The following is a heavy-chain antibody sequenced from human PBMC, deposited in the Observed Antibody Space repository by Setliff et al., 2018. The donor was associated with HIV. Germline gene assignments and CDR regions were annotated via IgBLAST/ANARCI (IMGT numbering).Heavy chain of an antibody. CDR2: ISGSGSTT. J-gene: IGHJ3*02. V-gene: IGHV3-23*01. CDR1: GFTFSSYA. Sequence: GSLRLSCAASGFTFSSYAMSWVRQAPGKGLQWVSSISGSGSTTNYADSVKGRFTISRDNSKSTLYLQMNSLRAEDTAVYYCARYALAVPGYHNAFDIWGQGTMVTVSS. CDR3: ARYALAVPGYHNAFDI. D-gene: IGHD6-19*01.